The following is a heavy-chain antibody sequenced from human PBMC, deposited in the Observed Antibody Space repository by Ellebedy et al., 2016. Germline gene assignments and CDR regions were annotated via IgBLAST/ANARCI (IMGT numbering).Heavy chain of an antibody. J-gene: IGHJ4*02. Sequence: GGSLRLSXAASGFTFSRYWMSWVRQTPGKGLEWVAHIKFDGSERKYVDSVKGRFTISRDNAKNSLYLQMNSLRAEDTAVYYCARDSRSLPYWGQGTLVTVSS. CDR2: IKFDGSER. CDR3: ARDSRSLPY. CDR1: GFTFSRYW. D-gene: IGHD6-13*01. V-gene: IGHV3-7*01.